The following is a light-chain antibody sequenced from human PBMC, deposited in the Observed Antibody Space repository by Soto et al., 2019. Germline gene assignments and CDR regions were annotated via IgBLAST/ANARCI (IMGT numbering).Light chain of an antibody. V-gene: IGLV2-23*01. J-gene: IGLJ1*01. Sequence: QSVLTQPASVSGSPGQSITISCTGTSSDVGSYNLVSWHQQHPGKAPKLMIYEGSKRPSGVSNRFSGSKSGNTASLTISGLQAEDEADYYCCSYAASSTFYVFGTGTKVTVL. CDR1: SSDVGSYNL. CDR3: CSYAASSTFYV. CDR2: EGS.